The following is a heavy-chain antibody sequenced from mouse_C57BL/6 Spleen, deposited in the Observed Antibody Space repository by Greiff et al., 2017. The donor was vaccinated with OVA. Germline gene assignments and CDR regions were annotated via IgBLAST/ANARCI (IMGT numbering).Heavy chain of an antibody. Sequence: VKLMESGAELVRPGTSVKVSCKASGYAFTNYLIEWVKQRPGQGLEWIGVINPGSGGTNYNEKFKGKATLTADKSSSTAYMQLSSLTSEDSAVYFCARSATVAYFDYWGQGTTLTVSS. CDR2: INPGSGGT. J-gene: IGHJ2*01. CDR3: ARSATVAYFDY. D-gene: IGHD1-1*01. V-gene: IGHV1-54*01. CDR1: GYAFTNYL.